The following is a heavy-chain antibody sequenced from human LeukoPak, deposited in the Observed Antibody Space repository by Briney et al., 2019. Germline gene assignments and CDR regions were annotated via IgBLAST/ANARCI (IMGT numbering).Heavy chain of an antibody. Sequence: PGGSLRLSCAASGLTFTSAWMSWVRHTPGKGLEWVARIKSNTDGGTTDYAAPVKGRFTISRDDSKNTLYLQMNSLKSEDTAIYYCATRTDTDRFHWAYDHWGQGTLVTVSS. D-gene: IGHD5-18*01. CDR3: ATRTDTDRFHWAYDH. V-gene: IGHV3-15*01. CDR1: GLTFTSAW. CDR2: IKSNTDGGTT. J-gene: IGHJ4*02.